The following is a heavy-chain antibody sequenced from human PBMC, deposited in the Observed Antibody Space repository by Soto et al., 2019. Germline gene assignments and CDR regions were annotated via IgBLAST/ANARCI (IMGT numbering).Heavy chain of an antibody. J-gene: IGHJ6*02. D-gene: IGHD2-15*01. CDR2: IIPIFGTA. V-gene: IGHV1-69*06. Sequence: SVKVSCKASGGTFSSYAISWVRQAPGQGLEWMGGIIPIFGTANYAQKFQGRVTITADKSTSTAYMELSSLRSEDTAVYYCARLLSVAATLTTMDVWGQGTTVTVSS. CDR3: ARLLSVAATLTTMDV. CDR1: GGTFSSYA.